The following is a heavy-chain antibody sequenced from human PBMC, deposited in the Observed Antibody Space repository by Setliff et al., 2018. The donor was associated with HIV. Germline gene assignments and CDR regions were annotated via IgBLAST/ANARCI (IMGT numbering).Heavy chain of an antibody. V-gene: IGHV3-23*01. CDR3: ATGGMAAAGPGGGHGLDV. CDR1: GFTFSSYS. D-gene: IGHD6-13*01. CDR2: ITGSGDST. J-gene: IGHJ6*02. Sequence: PGGSLRLSCATSGFTFSSYSMNWVRQAPGKGLEWVSSITGSGDSTYYANAVKGRFTISRDSSKNTLSLQMSSLRAEDTALYYCATGGMAAAGPGGGHGLDVWGQGTTVTVSS.